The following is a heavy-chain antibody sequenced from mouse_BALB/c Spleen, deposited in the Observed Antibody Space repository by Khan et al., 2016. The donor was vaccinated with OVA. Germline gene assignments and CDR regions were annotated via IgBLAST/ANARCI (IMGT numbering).Heavy chain of an antibody. CDR1: GFTFSSYA. Sequence: EVELVESGGGLVKPGGSLKLSCAASGFTFSSYAMSWVRQTPEKRLEWVASISSGGSTYYRDSVKGRVTIPRDNDRNILYLQMSSVRSEDTAMYYCAIPLYYYGSSYVDYWGQGTTLTVSS. J-gene: IGHJ2*01. CDR3: AIPLYYYGSSYVDY. D-gene: IGHD1-1*01. V-gene: IGHV5-6-5*01. CDR2: ISSGGST.